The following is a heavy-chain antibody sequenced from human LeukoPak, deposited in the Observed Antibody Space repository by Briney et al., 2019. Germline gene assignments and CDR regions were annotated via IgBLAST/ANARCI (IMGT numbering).Heavy chain of an antibody. CDR2: INHSGST. V-gene: IGHV4-34*01. CDR3: ARGFRITGTKNWFDP. Sequence: SETLSLTCSVSGGSFIGYYWSWIRQPPGKGLEWIGEINHSGSTNYNPSLKSRVTISVDTSKNQFSLKLSSVTAADTAVYYCARGFRITGTKNWFDPWGQGTLVTVSS. D-gene: IGHD1-7*01. J-gene: IGHJ5*02. CDR1: GGSFIGYY.